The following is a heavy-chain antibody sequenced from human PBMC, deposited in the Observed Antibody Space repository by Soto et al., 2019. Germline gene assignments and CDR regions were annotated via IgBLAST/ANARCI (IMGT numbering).Heavy chain of an antibody. CDR1: GFTFSSYW. CDR3: AREVDDFWSGYNYYYYMDV. J-gene: IGHJ6*03. Sequence: GGSLRLSCAASGFTFSSYWMSWVRQAPGKGLEWVANIKQDGSEKYYVDSVKGRFTISRDNAKNSLYLQMNSLRAEDTAVYYCAREVDDFWSGYNYYYYMDVWGKGTTVTVS. CDR2: IKQDGSEK. D-gene: IGHD3-3*01. V-gene: IGHV3-7*01.